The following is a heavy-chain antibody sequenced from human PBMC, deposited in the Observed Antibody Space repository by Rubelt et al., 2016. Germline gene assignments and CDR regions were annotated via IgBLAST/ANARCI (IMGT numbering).Heavy chain of an antibody. J-gene: IGHJ6*01. CDR2: IYYSGST. CDR1: GGSISSYY. D-gene: IGHD3-10*01. V-gene: IGHV4-59*08. CDR3: GRHNGDYDYYYGMDV. Sequence: QVQLQESGPGLVKPSETLSLTCTVSGGSISSYYWSWIRQPPGKGLEWIGYIYYSGSTNYNPPLQGVVTSAGDTDQKPFSLKMSYGNASDTDVYYWGRHNGDYDYYYGMDVWGQGTTGTVSS.